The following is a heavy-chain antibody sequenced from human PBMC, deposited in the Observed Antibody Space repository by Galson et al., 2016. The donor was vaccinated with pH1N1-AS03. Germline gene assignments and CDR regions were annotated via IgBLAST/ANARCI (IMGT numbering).Heavy chain of an antibody. CDR2: VDWDDDQ. Sequence: PALVKPTQTLTLTCTFSGFSLSTSGMCVSWIRQPPGKALEWLARVDWDDDQYYSSPLKTRLTISKDTSKNQVVLTMTNMDPVDTATYYCARMLSGDYTGYFDYWGQGTLVTVSS. V-gene: IGHV2-70*11. J-gene: IGHJ4*02. CDR1: GFSLSTSGMC. D-gene: IGHD4-17*01. CDR3: ARMLSGDYTGYFDY.